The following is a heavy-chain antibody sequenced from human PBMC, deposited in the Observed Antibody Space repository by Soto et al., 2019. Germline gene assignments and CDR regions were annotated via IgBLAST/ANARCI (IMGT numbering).Heavy chain of an antibody. J-gene: IGHJ4*02. CDR1: GGSISSYY. D-gene: IGHD4-17*01. CDR2: IYYSGST. V-gene: IGHV4-59*01. Sequence: QVQLQESGPGLVKPSETLSLTCTVSGGSISSYYWSWIRQPPGKGLEWIGYIYYSGSTNYNPSLESRVTISVDPYKNQFSLKLSSVTAADTAVYYCARRYGASFDYWGQGTLVTVSS. CDR3: ARRYGASFDY.